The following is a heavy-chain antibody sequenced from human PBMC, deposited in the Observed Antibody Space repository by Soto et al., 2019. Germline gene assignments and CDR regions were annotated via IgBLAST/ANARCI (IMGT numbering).Heavy chain of an antibody. CDR3: ARTLYSTYGRFDP. Sequence: SVMLSLSHTVAGGTIRSRGDCWSWIKQHPGKGLEWIGYIYYSGSTYYNPSLKSRVTISVDTSKNQFSLKLSSVTAADTAVYYCARTLYSTYGRFDPWGQGTLVNVS. CDR2: IYYSGST. V-gene: IGHV4-31*03. D-gene: IGHD4-17*01. J-gene: IGHJ5*02. CDR1: GGTIRSRGDC.